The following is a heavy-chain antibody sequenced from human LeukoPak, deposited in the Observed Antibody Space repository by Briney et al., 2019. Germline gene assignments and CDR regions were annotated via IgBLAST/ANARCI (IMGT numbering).Heavy chain of an antibody. CDR1: GFSFNSYA. Sequence: GRSLRLSCAASGFSFNSYAMHWVRQAPGKGLEWVAVISYDGSNKYYADSVKGRFTISRDNSKNTLYLQMNSLRAEDTAVYYCARGRHRSETAMIVVVIPYFDYWGQGTLVTVSS. J-gene: IGHJ4*02. CDR3: ARGRHRSETAMIVVVIPYFDY. D-gene: IGHD3-22*01. V-gene: IGHV3-30-3*01. CDR2: ISYDGSNK.